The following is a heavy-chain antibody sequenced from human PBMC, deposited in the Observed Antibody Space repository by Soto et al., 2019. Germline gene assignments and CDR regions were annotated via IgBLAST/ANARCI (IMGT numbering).Heavy chain of an antibody. CDR2: IYTSGNT. V-gene: IGHV4-4*07. CDR1: GASVTSDY. D-gene: IGHD2-8*01. J-gene: IGHJ6*02. Sequence: QVQLQGSDPRLLKPSETLALTCTVSGASVTSDYWSWIRQPAGKGLDWIGRIYTSGNTDYNPSLKSRVTLSLETSQNQVSLKLSSVTAADTAIYYCARDGVGPHGMDVWGQGTTVTVSS. CDR3: ARDGVGPHGMDV.